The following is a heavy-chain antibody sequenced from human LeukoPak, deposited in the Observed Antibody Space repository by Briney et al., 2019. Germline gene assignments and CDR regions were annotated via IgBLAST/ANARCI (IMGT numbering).Heavy chain of an antibody. D-gene: IGHD3-10*01. V-gene: IGHV3-23*01. CDR2: ISGSGGST. J-gene: IGHJ4*02. CDR3: AKASMVRGVIINFDY. CDR1: GFTFSSYA. Sequence: GGSLRLSCAASGFTFSSYAMSWVRQAPGKGLEWVSAISGSGGSTYYADSVKGRFTISRDNSKNTLYLQMNSLRAEDTAVYYCAKASMVRGVIINFDYWGQGILVTVSS.